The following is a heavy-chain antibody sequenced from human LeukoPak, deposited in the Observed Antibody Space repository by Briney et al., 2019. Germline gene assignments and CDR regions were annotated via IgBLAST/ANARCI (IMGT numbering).Heavy chain of an antibody. Sequence: GGSLRLSCAASGFTFSSYWMHWVRQAPGKGLVWVSHINGNGSSTNYADSVRGRFTISRDNAKNTLYLQMNSLRAEDTAVYYCARRSSCYYFDYWGQGTLVTVSS. CDR2: INGNGSST. D-gene: IGHD6-13*01. CDR1: GFTFSSYW. CDR3: ARRSSCYYFDY. V-gene: IGHV3-74*01. J-gene: IGHJ4*02.